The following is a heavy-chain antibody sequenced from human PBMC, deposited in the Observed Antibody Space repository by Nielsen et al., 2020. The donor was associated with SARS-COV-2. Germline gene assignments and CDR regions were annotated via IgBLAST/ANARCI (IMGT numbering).Heavy chain of an antibody. CDR3: VRESSTYYIDY. CDR2: ISSYSNYK. J-gene: IGHJ4*02. V-gene: IGHV3-21*01. CDR1: GFNLSQYT. D-gene: IGHD2-15*01. Sequence: GESLKISCEASGFNLSQYTMNWVRQAPGQGLEWALTISSYSNYKQYADSVKGRLAISRDNAKSSLYLQMSSLRAEDTGVYYCVRESSTYYIDYWGQGILVTVSS.